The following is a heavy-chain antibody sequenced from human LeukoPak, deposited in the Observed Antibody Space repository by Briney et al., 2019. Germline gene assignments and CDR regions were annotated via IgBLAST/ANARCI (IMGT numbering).Heavy chain of an antibody. CDR1: GGSISSSSYY. J-gene: IGHJ3*02. Sequence: KPSETLSPTWTVSGGSISSSSYYWGWIRQPPGKGLEWIGGIYYSGSTYYNPSLKSRVTISVVTSKNQFSLKLSSVTAADTAVYYCARRKAYDFWSGYSKHHDAFDIWGQGTMVTVSS. V-gene: IGHV4-39*01. D-gene: IGHD3-3*01. CDR3: ARRKAYDFWSGYSKHHDAFDI. CDR2: IYYSGST.